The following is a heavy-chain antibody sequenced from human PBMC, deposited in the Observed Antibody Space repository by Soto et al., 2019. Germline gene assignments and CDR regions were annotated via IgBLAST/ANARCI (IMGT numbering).Heavy chain of an antibody. V-gene: IGHV1-18*01. Sequence: QVHLVQSGAEVKKPGASVKVSCKGSGYAFTTYGITWVRQAPGQGLEWMGWISAHNGNTNYAQKLQGRVTVTRDTXTSTXXMELXXLXXXXTXXYYCARGRYGDYWGQGALVTVSS. CDR3: ARGRYGDY. CDR2: ISAHNGNT. D-gene: IGHD1-1*01. CDR1: GYAFTTYG. J-gene: IGHJ4*02.